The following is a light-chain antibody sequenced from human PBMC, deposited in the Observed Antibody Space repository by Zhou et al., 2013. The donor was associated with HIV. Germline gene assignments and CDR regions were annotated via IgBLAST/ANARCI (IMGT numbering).Light chain of an antibody. Sequence: EIVLTQSPATLSLSPGERATLSCRASQSVGHYLAWYQHRPGQAPRLLIYDAFKRATGIPARFSGSGSGTDFTLTITSLEAEDFAIYYCQQRSNWPPITFGQGTRLEIK. CDR2: DAF. CDR3: QQRSNWPPIT. J-gene: IGKJ5*01. V-gene: IGKV3-11*01. CDR1: QSVGHY.